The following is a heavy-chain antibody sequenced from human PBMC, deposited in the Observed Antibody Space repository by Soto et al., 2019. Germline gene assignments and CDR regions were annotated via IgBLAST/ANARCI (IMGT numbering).Heavy chain of an antibody. CDR1: GGSFYSNNW. V-gene: IGHV4-4*02. CDR2: IYRTGST. D-gene: IGHD1-7*01. J-gene: IGHJ4*02. CDR3: ASRDPGTSVDY. Sequence: SETLSLTCAVSGGSFYSNNWWTWVRQPPGQGLEWIGEIYRTGSTNYNPSLKSRVTISLDKSENQFSLKVTSLTAADTAVYYCASRDPGTSVDYWGQGTLVTVSS.